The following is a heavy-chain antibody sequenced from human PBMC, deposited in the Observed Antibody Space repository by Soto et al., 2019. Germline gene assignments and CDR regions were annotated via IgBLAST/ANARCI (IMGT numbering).Heavy chain of an antibody. CDR3: AKDPGEMATIDDYFDY. CDR1: GFTFSSYG. CDR2: ISYDGSNK. V-gene: IGHV3-30*18. D-gene: IGHD3-9*01. Sequence: PGGSLRLSCAASGFTFSSYGMHWVRQAPGKGLEWVAVISYDGSNKYYADSVKGRFTISRDNSKNTLYLQMNSLRAEDTAVYYCAKDPGEMATIDDYFDYWGQGTLVTVSS. J-gene: IGHJ4*02.